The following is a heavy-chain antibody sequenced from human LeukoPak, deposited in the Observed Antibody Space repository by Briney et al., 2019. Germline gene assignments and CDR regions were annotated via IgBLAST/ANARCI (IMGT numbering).Heavy chain of an antibody. J-gene: IGHJ6*02. Sequence: GSSVKVSCKASGGTFSSYAISWVRQAPGQGLEWMGRIIPILGIANYAQKFQGRVTITADKSTSTAYMELSSLRSEDTAVYYCARGKDYGDSNYYYYYGMDVWGQGTTVTVSS. CDR3: ARGKDYGDSNYYYYYGMDV. V-gene: IGHV1-69*04. CDR1: GGTFSSYA. D-gene: IGHD4-17*01. CDR2: IIPILGIA.